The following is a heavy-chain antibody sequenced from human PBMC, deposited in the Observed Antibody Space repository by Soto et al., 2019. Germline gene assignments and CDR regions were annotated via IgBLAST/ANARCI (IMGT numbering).Heavy chain of an antibody. CDR3: AKVAHQGHYYDSSGYFNVGAFDI. D-gene: IGHD3-22*01. CDR2: ISYDGSNK. Sequence: QVQLVESGGGVVQPGRSLRLSCAASGFTFSSYGMHWVRQAPGKGLEWVAVISYDGSNKYYADSVKGRFTISRDNSKNTLYLQMNSLRAEDTAVYYCAKVAHQGHYYDSSGYFNVGAFDIWGQGTMVTVSS. J-gene: IGHJ3*02. CDR1: GFTFSSYG. V-gene: IGHV3-30*18.